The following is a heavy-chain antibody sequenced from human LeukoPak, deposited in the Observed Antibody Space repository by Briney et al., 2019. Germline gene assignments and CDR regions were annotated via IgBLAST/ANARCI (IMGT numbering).Heavy chain of an antibody. Sequence: GGSLRLSCAASGFTFSSYNMHWVRQAPGKGLEWVSSISSSSSYIYYADSVKGRFTISRDNAKNSLYLQMNSLRAEDTAVYYCARVLDDYGGPMGGAFDIWGQGTMVTVSS. V-gene: IGHV3-21*01. CDR2: ISSSSSYI. CDR3: ARVLDDYGGPMGGAFDI. CDR1: GFTFSSYN. D-gene: IGHD4-23*01. J-gene: IGHJ3*02.